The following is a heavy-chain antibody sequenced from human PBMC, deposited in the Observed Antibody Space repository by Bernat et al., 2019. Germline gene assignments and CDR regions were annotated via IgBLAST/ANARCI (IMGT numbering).Heavy chain of an antibody. V-gene: IGHV3-30*18. CDR2: ISYDGSNK. D-gene: IGHD3-9*01. CDR3: AKDGGYDILTGYGGIIDY. CDR1: GFTFSSYG. J-gene: IGHJ4*02. Sequence: QVQLVESGGGVVQPGRSLRLSCAASGFTFSSYGMHWVRQAPGKGLEWVAVISYDGSNKYYAEPVKGRFTISRDNSKNTLYLQMNSLRAEDTAVYYCAKDGGYDILTGYGGIIDYWGQGTLVTVSS.